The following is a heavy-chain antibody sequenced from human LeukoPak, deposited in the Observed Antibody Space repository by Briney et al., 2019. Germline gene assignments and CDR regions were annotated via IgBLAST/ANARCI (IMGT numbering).Heavy chain of an antibody. CDR1: GFTFSRSS. J-gene: IGHJ3*02. CDR2: ISSGSSAI. CDR3: ARQYYYDSSRDPRGVAFDI. Sequence: GGSLRLSCAVSGFTFSRSSMNWVRQAPGKGLEWVSYISSGSSAIYYADSVKGRFTISRDNAKNSLYLQMNSVRAEDTAVYYCARQYYYDSSRDPRGVAFDIWGQGTMVTVSS. V-gene: IGHV3-48*04. D-gene: IGHD3-22*01.